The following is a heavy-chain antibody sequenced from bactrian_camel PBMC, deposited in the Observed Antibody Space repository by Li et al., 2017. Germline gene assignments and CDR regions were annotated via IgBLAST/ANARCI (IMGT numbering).Heavy chain of an antibody. J-gene: IGHJ6*01. V-gene: IGHV3S63*01. CDR3: AAVRYGGSWYPLCRARSADFGY. D-gene: IGHD6*01. Sequence: HVQLVESGGGSVQAGGSLRLSCAVSVSSANDYCLGWFRQASGKERERVAHILPSNGKTYYLDSVKGRFTISKDNAKNTLYLQMNSLKPEDTAMYYCAAVRYGGSWYPLCRARSADFGYWGQGTQVTVS. CDR2: ILPSNGKT. CDR1: VSSANDYC.